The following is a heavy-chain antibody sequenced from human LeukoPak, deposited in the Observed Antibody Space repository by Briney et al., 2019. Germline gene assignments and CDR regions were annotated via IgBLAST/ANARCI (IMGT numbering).Heavy chain of an antibody. V-gene: IGHV3-9*01. CDR2: ISWNSGSI. CDR3: AKGQRWLQD. D-gene: IGHD5-24*01. Sequence: GGSLRLSCAASGFTFDDYAMHWVRQAPGKGLEWVSGISWNSGSIGYADSVKGRFTISRDNAKNSLYLQMNSLRAEDTALYYCAKGQRWLQDWGQGTLVTVSS. J-gene: IGHJ4*02. CDR1: GFTFDDYA.